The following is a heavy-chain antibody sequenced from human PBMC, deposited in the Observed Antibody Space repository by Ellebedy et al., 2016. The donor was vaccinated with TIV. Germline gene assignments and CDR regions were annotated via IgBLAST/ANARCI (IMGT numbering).Heavy chain of an antibody. V-gene: IGHV1-24*01. Sequence: ASVKVSCXVSGYTLTELSMHWVRQAPGTGLEWMGGFDPEDGETIYAQKFQGRVTMTEDTSTDTAYMELSSLRSEDTAVYYCATNRVWFGELLPPDYWGQGTLVTVSS. CDR3: ATNRVWFGELLPPDY. D-gene: IGHD3-10*01. CDR2: FDPEDGET. J-gene: IGHJ4*02. CDR1: GYTLTELS.